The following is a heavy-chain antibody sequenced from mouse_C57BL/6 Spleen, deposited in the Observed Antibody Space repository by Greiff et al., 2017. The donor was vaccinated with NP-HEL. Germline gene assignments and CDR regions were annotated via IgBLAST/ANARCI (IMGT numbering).Heavy chain of an antibody. Sequence: EVQLVESGGGLVKPGGSLKLSCAASGFTFSDYGMHWVRQAPEKGLEWVAYISSGSSTIYYADTVKGRFTISRDNAKNTLFRQMTSLRSEDTAMYYCATNCFDYWGQGTTLTVSS. CDR1: GFTFSDYG. J-gene: IGHJ2*01. V-gene: IGHV5-17*01. CDR3: ATNCFDY. CDR2: ISSGSSTI. D-gene: IGHD4-1*01.